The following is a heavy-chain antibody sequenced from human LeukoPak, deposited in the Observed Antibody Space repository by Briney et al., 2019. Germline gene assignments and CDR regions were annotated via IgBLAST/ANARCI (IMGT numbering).Heavy chain of an antibody. D-gene: IGHD2-2*01. V-gene: IGHV3-66*02. Sequence: QPRGSLRLSCAASGFTVSSNYMSWVRQAPGKGLEWVSVIYSGGSTYYADSVKGRFTISRDNSKNTLYLQMNSLRAEDTAVYYCARENIVVVPAAHAFDIWGQGTMVTVSS. CDR2: IYSGGST. CDR1: GFTVSSNY. CDR3: ARENIVVVPAAHAFDI. J-gene: IGHJ3*02.